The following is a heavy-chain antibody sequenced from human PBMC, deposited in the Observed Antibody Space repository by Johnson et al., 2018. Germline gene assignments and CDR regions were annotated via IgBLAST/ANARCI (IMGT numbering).Heavy chain of an antibody. Sequence: VQLVETGGGVVQPGRSLRLSCAASGFTFSSYAMHWVRQAPGKGLEWVAVISYDGSNKYYADSVKGRFTISRDNSKNTLYLQMNSLRAEDTAVYYCARVNYNWNDVGAFDIWGQGTMVTVSS. CDR3: ARVNYNWNDVGAFDI. D-gene: IGHD1-1*01. CDR1: GFTFSSYA. CDR2: ISYDGSNK. V-gene: IGHV3-30-3*01. J-gene: IGHJ3*02.